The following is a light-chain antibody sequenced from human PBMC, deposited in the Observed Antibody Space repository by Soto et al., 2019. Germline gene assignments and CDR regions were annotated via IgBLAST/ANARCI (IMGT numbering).Light chain of an antibody. CDR3: QQYYNWPPMYT. V-gene: IGKV3-15*01. Sequence: EMVMTQSPATLSVSPGERATLSCRASQSVSTNLAWYQHKPGQPPRLLFYGASTRATGIPARFSGSASGTEFTLTLGSLQSEDFAVYYCQQYYNWPPMYTFVQGTTLEIK. CDR1: QSVSTN. CDR2: GAS. J-gene: IGKJ2*01.